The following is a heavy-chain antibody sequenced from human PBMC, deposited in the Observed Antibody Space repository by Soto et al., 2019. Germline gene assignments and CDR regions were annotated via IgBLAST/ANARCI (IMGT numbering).Heavy chain of an antibody. CDR3: ARRFLYSSVYLGFDP. CDR1: GGSFSGYH. Sequence: QVQLQQWGAGLLKPSETLSLTCAVYGGSFSGYHWCWIRQPTGKGLEWIGEINRGGSTYYNPSLKRRVTMSVDTSKNQFSVKLSSVTASDTAVYHCARRFLYSSVYLGFDPWGQGTLVTVSS. J-gene: IGHJ5*02. V-gene: IGHV4-34*01. D-gene: IGHD6-19*01. CDR2: INRGGST.